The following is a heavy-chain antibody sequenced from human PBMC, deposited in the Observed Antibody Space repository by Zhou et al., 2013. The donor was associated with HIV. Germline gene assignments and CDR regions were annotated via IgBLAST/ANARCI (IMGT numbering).Heavy chain of an antibody. J-gene: IGHJ6*03. CDR1: GYTFTSYY. CDR3: ARGHDRAALYYDFWSGYSPTPYYYYMDV. Sequence: QVQLVQSGAEVKKPGASVKVSCKASGYTFTSYYMHWVRQAPGQGLEWMGIINPSGGSTSYAQKFQGRVTMTRDTSTSTVYMELSSLRSEDTAVYYCARGHDRAALYYDFWSGYSPTPYYYYMDVWGKGTTVTVSS. V-gene: IGHV1-46*03. D-gene: IGHD3-3*01. CDR2: INPSGGST.